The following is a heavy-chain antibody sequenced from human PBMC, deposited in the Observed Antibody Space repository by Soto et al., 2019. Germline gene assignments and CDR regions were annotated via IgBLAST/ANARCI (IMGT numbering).Heavy chain of an antibody. CDR3: ARALFPDVDIYAMDV. CDR2: IWNDGSNK. CDR1: GFTFRDHA. D-gene: IGHD5-12*01. J-gene: IGHJ6*02. V-gene: IGHV3-33*01. Sequence: QVQLVESGRGVVQPGRSLRLSCAASGFTFRDHAMHWVRQAPGKGPEWLAIIWNDGSNKFYAGSVQGRFTISRDNSKNTVYLQMNTLSAEDTAVYYCARALFPDVDIYAMDVWGQGTTVTVSS.